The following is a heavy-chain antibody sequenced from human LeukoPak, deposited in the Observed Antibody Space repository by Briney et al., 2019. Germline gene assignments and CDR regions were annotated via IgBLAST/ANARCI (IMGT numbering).Heavy chain of an antibody. CDR1: GYCFSRYW. V-gene: IGHV5-51*01. CDR3: ASQGASGPLDY. CDR2: IYPGDSDT. J-gene: IGHJ4*02. Sequence: GESLKISCKGSGYCFSRYWIAWVRQMPGKGLEWMGIIYPGDSDTKYSPSFQGHVIFSADKSISTAYLEWSSLKASDTAMYYCASQGASGPLDYWGQGTVVTVSS.